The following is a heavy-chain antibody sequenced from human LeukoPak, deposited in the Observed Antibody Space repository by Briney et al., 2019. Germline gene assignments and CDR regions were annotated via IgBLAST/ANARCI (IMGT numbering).Heavy chain of an antibody. CDR2: INPNSGGT. Sequence: ASVKVSCKASGYTFSGYYMHWVRQAPGQGLEWMGWINPNSGGTNYAQKFQGRVTMTRDTSISTAYMELSRLRSDDTAVYYCARDPRSSSWYQGTYYYYYYMDVWGKGTTVTISS. V-gene: IGHV1-2*02. J-gene: IGHJ6*03. CDR1: GYTFSGYY. D-gene: IGHD6-13*01. CDR3: ARDPRSSSWYQGTYYYYYYMDV.